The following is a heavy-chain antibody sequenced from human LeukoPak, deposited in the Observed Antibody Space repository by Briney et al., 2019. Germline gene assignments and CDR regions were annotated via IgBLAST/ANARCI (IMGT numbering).Heavy chain of an antibody. J-gene: IGHJ3*01. V-gene: IGHV3-30*02. Sequence: GGSLRLSCAASGFTFSSYGMHWARQAPGKGLEWVAFIRYDGSNKYYADSVKGRFTISRDNSKNTLYLQMNSLRAEDTAVYYCAKSDRVIWFGEFWGQGTMVTVSS. CDR3: AKSDRVIWFGEF. CDR2: IRYDGSNK. CDR1: GFTFSSYG. D-gene: IGHD3-10*01.